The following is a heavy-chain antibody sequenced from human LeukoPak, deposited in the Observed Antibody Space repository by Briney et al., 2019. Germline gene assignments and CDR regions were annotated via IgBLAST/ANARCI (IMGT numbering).Heavy chain of an antibody. CDR3: ARRYCSSTTCYYFDY. CDR1: GFTFSSYA. Sequence: GGSLRLSCAASGFTFSSYAMSWVRQAPGKGLEWVSYISSSSSTIYYADSVKGRFTISRDNAKNSLYLQMNSLRDEDTAVYYCARRYCSSTTCYYFDYWGQGTLVTVSS. J-gene: IGHJ4*02. V-gene: IGHV3-48*02. CDR2: ISSSSSTI. D-gene: IGHD2-2*01.